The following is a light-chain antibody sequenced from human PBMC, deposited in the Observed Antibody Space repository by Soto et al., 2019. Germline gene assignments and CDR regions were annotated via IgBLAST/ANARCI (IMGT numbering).Light chain of an antibody. CDR1: SSDFGYKY. V-gene: IGLV2-8*01. Sequence: QSALTQPPSASGSPGESVTISCTGISSDFGYKYVSWYQQHPGKAPKLMIYEVSERPSGVPDRFSGSKSGNTASLTVSRLQAEDEADYYCSSYAGSVVFGAGTKLTVL. CDR2: EVS. J-gene: IGLJ1*01. CDR3: SSYAGSVV.